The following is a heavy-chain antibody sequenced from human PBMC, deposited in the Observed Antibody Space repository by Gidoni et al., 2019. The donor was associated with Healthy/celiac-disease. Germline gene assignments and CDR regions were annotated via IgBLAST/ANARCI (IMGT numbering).Heavy chain of an antibody. J-gene: IGHJ3*02. CDR1: GYTFTSYD. D-gene: IGHD6-13*01. Sequence: QVQLVQSGAEVKKPGASVKVSCKASGYTFTSYDINWVRQATGQGLEWMRWMNPNSGNTGYAQKFQGRVTMTRNTSISTAYMELSSLRSEDTAVYYCARGGRYSSSWYDAFDIWGQGTMVTVSS. V-gene: IGHV1-8*01. CDR2: MNPNSGNT. CDR3: ARGGRYSSSWYDAFDI.